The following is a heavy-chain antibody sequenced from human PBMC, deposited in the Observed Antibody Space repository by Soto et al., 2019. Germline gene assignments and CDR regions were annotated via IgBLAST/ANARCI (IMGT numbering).Heavy chain of an antibody. Sequence: SLRLSCAASGFNFCVFGMHWVRQAPGKGLEWLSVLSYEGSEEYYADSVRGRFTISRDNSKNTLFLQMDSLRVDDTGVYYCALTRRSSLLEVAGPGFEYWGQGTLVTVSS. D-gene: IGHD6-19*01. V-gene: IGHV3-30*03. CDR2: LSYEGSEE. J-gene: IGHJ4*02. CDR1: GFNFCVFG. CDR3: ALTRRSSLLEVAGPGFEY.